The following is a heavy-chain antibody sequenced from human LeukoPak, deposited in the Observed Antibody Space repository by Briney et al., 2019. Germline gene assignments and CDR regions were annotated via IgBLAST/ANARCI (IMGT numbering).Heavy chain of an antibody. V-gene: IGHV4-59*12. Sequence: PSETLSLTCTVSGGSISSYYWSWIRQPPGKGLEWIGYIYYSGSTNYNPSLKSRVTISVDTSKNQFSLKLSSVTAADTAVYYCAREPRGYSLMGDAFDIWGQGTMVTVSS. CDR1: GGSISSYY. D-gene: IGHD5-18*01. J-gene: IGHJ3*02. CDR3: AREPRGYSLMGDAFDI. CDR2: IYYSGST.